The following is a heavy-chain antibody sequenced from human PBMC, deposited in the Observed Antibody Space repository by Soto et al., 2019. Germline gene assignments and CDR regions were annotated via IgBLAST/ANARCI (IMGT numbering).Heavy chain of an antibody. CDR2: ISSSSSYI. Sequence: GGSLRLSCAASGFTFSSYSMNWVRQAPGKGLEWVSSISSSSSYIYYADSVKGRFTISRDNAKNSLYLQMNSLRAEDTAVYYCARDQEQQLELDYWGQGTLVTVSS. CDR3: ARDQEQQLELDY. D-gene: IGHD6-13*01. V-gene: IGHV3-21*01. CDR1: GFTFSSYS. J-gene: IGHJ4*02.